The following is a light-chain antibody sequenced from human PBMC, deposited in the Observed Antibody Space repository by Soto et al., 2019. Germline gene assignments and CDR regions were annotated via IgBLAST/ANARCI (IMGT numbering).Light chain of an antibody. Sequence: SYELTQPLSVSVALGQTARITCGGNNIGSKNVHWYQQKPGQAPVLVIYRDSNRPSGIPERFSGSNSGNTATLTISRAQAGDEPDYYCQVWDSSTVVFGGGTKVTVL. CDR2: RDS. CDR1: NIGSKN. J-gene: IGLJ2*01. CDR3: QVWDSSTVV. V-gene: IGLV3-9*01.